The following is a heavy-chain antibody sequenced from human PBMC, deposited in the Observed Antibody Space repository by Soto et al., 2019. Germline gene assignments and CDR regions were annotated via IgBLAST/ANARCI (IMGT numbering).Heavy chain of an antibody. D-gene: IGHD3-3*01. CDR2: IKSKTDGGTT. V-gene: IGHV3-15*01. Sequence: PEGSLRLSCAASGFTFSNAWMGWVRQAPGKGLEWVGRIKSKTDGGTTDYAAPVKGRFTISRDDSKNTLYLQMDSLKTEDTAVYYCTTSSRPFYYDFWSGYFPGWGQGTTVTVSS. CDR1: GFTFSNAW. J-gene: IGHJ6*02. CDR3: TTSSRPFYYDFWSGYFPG.